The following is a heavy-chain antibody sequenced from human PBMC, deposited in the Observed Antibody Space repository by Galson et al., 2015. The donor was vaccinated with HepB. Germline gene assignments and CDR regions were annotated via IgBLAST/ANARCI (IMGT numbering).Heavy chain of an antibody. V-gene: IGHV4-34*01. J-gene: IGHJ3*02. D-gene: IGHD2-21*02. CDR2: INHSGST. CDR1: GGSFSGYY. CDR3: ARVGGDILVEAFDI. Sequence: ETLSLTCAVYGGSFSGYYWSWIRQPPGKGLEWIGEINHSGSTNYNPSLKSRVTISVDTSKNQFSLKLSSVTAADTAVYYCARVGGDILVEAFDIWGQGTMVTVSS.